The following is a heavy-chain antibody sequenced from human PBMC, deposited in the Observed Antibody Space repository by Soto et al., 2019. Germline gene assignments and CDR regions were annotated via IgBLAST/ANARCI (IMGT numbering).Heavy chain of an antibody. CDR3: ARGRTPIVRLKSAFDY. D-gene: IGHD3-22*01. CDR1: GGSFSGYY. CDR2: INHSGST. V-gene: IGHV4-34*01. J-gene: IGHJ4*02. Sequence: QVQLQQWGAGLLKPSETLSLTCAVYGGSFSGYYWSWIRQPPGKGLEWIGEINHSGSTNYNPSLKSRVTISVDTSKNQFSLKLSSVTAADTAVYYCARGRTPIVRLKSAFDYWGQGTLVTVSS.